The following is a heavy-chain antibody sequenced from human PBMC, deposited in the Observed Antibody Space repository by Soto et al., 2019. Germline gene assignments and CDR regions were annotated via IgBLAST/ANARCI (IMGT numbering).Heavy chain of an antibody. CDR2: IHYSGST. V-gene: IGHV4-30-4*01. D-gene: IGHD3-22*01. CDR3: AAHIDYYDSSGYSAGGWFDP. Sequence: PSETLSLTCTVSGGSISSGDYYWSWIRQPPGKGLEWIGYIHYSGSTYYNPSLKSRVTISVDTSKNQFSLKLSSVTAADTAVYYCAAHIDYYDSSGYSAGGWFDPWGQGTLVTVSS. CDR1: GGSISSGDYY. J-gene: IGHJ5*02.